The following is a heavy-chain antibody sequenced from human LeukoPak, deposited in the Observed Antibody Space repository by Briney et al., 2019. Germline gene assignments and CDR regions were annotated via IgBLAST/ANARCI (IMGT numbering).Heavy chain of an antibody. V-gene: IGHV3-21*01. J-gene: IGHJ6*02. CDR1: GFTFSSYS. CDR2: ISSSSSYI. CDR3: ARDTGSIVVVPAPRRGMDV. D-gene: IGHD2-2*01. Sequence: GGSLRLSCAASGFTFSSYSMNWVRQAPGKGLEWVSSISSSSSYIYYADSVKGRFTISRDNAKNSLYLQMNSLRAEDTAVYYCARDTGSIVVVPAPRRGMDVWGQGTTITVSS.